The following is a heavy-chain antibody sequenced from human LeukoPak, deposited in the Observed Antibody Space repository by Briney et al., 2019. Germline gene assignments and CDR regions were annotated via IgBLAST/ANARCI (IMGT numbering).Heavy chain of an antibody. CDR1: GFTFSNYA. J-gene: IGHJ4*02. CDR3: ARGPDPGISGIPYYFDY. D-gene: IGHD1-14*01. Sequence: GALRLSCAASGFTFSNYALHWVRQAPGKGLEWVAVISYDGSNKYYADSVKGRFTISRDNSKKTLYLQMNSLRAEDTAVYYCARGPDPGISGIPYYFDYWGQGTLVTVSS. V-gene: IGHV3-30-3*01. CDR2: ISYDGSNK.